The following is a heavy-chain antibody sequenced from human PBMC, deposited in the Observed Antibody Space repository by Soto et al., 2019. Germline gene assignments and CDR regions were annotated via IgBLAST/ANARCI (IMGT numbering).Heavy chain of an antibody. Sequence: GGSLRLSCAASGFTFSNAWMNWVRQAPGKGLEWVGRIKSKTDGGTTDYAAPVKGRFTISRDDSKNTLYLQMNSLKTEDTAVYYCTTDWSNDGSWYYEWIYYWGQGTLVTVSS. CDR1: GFTFSNAW. J-gene: IGHJ4*02. CDR2: IKSKTDGGTT. D-gene: IGHD6-13*01. CDR3: TTDWSNDGSWYYEWIYY. V-gene: IGHV3-15*07.